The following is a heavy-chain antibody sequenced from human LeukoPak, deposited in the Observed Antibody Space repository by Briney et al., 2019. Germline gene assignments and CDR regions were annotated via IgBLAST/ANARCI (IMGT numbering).Heavy chain of an antibody. CDR1: GGTFSSYA. D-gene: IGHD6-13*01. CDR3: ARWSSSWYSFDY. Sequence: SVKVSCKASGGTFSSYAISWVRQAPGQGLEWMGRIIPILGIANYAQKFQGRVTITADKSTSTAYMELSSLRSEDTAVYYCARWSSSWYSFDYWGQGTLVTVSS. J-gene: IGHJ4*02. CDR2: IIPILGIA. V-gene: IGHV1-69*04.